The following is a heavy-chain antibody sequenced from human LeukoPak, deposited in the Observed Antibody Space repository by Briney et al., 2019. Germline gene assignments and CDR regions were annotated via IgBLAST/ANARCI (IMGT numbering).Heavy chain of an antibody. CDR2: IYYSGST. CDR1: GGSISSYY. D-gene: IGHD2-2*01. V-gene: IGHV4-59*01. Sequence: PSETLSLTCTVSGGSISSYYWSWIRQPPGKGLEWIGYIYYSGSTNYNPSLKSRVTISVDTSKNQFSLKLSSVTAADTAVYFCASIYCSSSSCYHVYWGQGTLVTVSS. J-gene: IGHJ4*03. CDR3: ASIYCSSSSCYHVY.